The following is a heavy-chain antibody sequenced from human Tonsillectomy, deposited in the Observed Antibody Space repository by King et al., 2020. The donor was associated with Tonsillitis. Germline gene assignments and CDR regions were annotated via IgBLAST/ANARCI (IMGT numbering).Heavy chain of an antibody. Sequence: DVQLVESGGGLVKPGGSLRLSCAASVFTFSGYSMNWVRQAPVRGLEWVSSITSSSSLFYYADSVKGRFTISRDNAKNSLYLQMNNLRAEDTAVYYCARHLYGGYVVDYWGQGTLVTVSS. CDR2: ITSSSSLF. D-gene: IGHD5-12*01. CDR1: VFTFSGYS. V-gene: IGHV3-21*01. J-gene: IGHJ4*02. CDR3: ARHLYGGYVVDY.